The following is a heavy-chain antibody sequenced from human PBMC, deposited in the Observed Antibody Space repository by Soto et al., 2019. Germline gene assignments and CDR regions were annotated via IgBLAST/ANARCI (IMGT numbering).Heavy chain of an antibody. CDR3: AREGGAAPGARREWYLDL. V-gene: IGHV1-2*02. Sequence: QVQLVQSGAEVKKPGASVTVSCKTSGYPLTDFYIHWVRQAPGQGLEWMAWINPHTGDTNTALKFQGRVNMTRATSINTAFMELTRRSSDDTAVYYCAREGGAAPGARREWYLDLWGRGPLVSVSS. J-gene: IGHJ2*01. CDR1: GYPLTDFY. CDR2: INPHTGDT. D-gene: IGHD6-25*01.